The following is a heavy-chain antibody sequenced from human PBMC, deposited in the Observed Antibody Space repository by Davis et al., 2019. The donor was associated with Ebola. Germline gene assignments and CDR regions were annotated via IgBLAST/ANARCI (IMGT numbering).Heavy chain of an antibody. V-gene: IGHV4-39*01. CDR3: AGHSWIHSSFDI. D-gene: IGHD5-18*01. CDR2: VYFSGRI. J-gene: IGHJ3*02. CDR1: RDSISSGAYY. Sequence: GSLRLSCTVSRDSISSGAYYWTWIRQAPGKGLEWIGSVYFSGRIYYNPSFRSRATFSVDTSKKQFSLGLASVTASDTAVYYCAGHSWIHSSFDIWGQGTVVSVSS.